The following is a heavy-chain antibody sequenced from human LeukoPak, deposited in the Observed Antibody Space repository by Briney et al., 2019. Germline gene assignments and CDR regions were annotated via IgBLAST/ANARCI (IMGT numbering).Heavy chain of an antibody. J-gene: IGHJ6*02. V-gene: IGHV1-8*01. CDR3: ARVLDPNYGMDV. D-gene: IGHD1-1*01. CDR2: MNPNSGNT. CDR1: VYTFTSYD. Sequence: GASVKVSCKASVYTFTSYDINWVRQATGQGLEWMGWMNPNSGNTGYAQKFQGRVTMTRNTSISTAYMELSSLRSEDTAVYYCARVLDPNYGMDVWGQGTTVTVSS.